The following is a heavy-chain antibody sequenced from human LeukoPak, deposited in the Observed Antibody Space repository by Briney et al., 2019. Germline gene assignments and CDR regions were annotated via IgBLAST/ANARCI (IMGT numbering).Heavy chain of an antibody. D-gene: IGHD3-9*01. Sequence: SETLSLTCTVSGGSISSYYWSWIRQPPGKGLEWIGYIYYSGSTNYNPSLKSRVTISVDTSKNQFSLKLSSVTAADTAVYYCARGSPFYDILTGSTYAMDVWGQGTTVTVSS. J-gene: IGHJ6*02. CDR3: ARGSPFYDILTGSTYAMDV. CDR1: GGSISSYY. CDR2: IYYSGST. V-gene: IGHV4-59*01.